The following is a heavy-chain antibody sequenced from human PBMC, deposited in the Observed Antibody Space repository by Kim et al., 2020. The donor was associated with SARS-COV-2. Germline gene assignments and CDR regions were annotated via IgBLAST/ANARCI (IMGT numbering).Heavy chain of an antibody. Sequence: KSRVTMSVDTSKNQFSLKLSSVTAADTAVYYCARDLARRDGYKKGNWFDPWGQGTLVTVSS. D-gene: IGHD5-12*01. CDR3: ARDLARRDGYKKGNWFDP. V-gene: IGHV4-4*06. J-gene: IGHJ5*02.